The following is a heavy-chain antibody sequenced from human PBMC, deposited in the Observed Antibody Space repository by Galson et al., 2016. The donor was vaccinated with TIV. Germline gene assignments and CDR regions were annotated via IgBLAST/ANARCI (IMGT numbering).Heavy chain of an antibody. D-gene: IGHD1-1*01. V-gene: IGHV5-51*01. Sequence: QSGAEVKKPGQSLTISCKGSGYDFNNYWIVWVRQMPGKGLEWMGLIFPGDSDTRYNPSFRGQVTISADKSLTTAYVQWSSLKATDTARYYCARTLRNNWNDGKEGSFGPWGQGTLVIVSS. CDR3: ARTLRNNWNDGKEGSFGP. J-gene: IGHJ5*02. CDR2: IFPGDSDT. CDR1: GYDFNNYW.